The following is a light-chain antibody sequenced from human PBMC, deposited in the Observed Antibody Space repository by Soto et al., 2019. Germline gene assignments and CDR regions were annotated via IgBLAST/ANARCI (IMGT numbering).Light chain of an antibody. V-gene: IGLV2-14*01. CDR3: GSITRSSTSV. CDR2: DVT. J-gene: IGLJ1*01. CDR1: SSDVGGFEY. Sequence: SVLSQPASVSGSPGQSLSFSGTGTSSDVGGFEYVSWYQHQPAKAPKLIIYDVTKRPSGVSNRFSGSKSGNTASLTISGIQAEDEGDYYCGSITRSSTSVFGTGTKVTVL.